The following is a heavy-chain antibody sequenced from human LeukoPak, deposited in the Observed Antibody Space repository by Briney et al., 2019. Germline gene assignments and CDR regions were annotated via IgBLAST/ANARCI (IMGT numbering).Heavy chain of an antibody. J-gene: IGHJ1*01. D-gene: IGHD3-22*01. V-gene: IGHV4-34*01. Sequence: SETLSLTCAVYGGSFSGYYWSWIRQPPGKGLEWIGEINHSGSTNYNPSLKSRVIISVDTSKNQFSLKLSSVTAADTAVYYCARGPRITMIVVAQRYFQHWGQGTLVTVSS. CDR2: INHSGST. CDR3: ARGPRITMIVVAQRYFQH. CDR1: GGSFSGYY.